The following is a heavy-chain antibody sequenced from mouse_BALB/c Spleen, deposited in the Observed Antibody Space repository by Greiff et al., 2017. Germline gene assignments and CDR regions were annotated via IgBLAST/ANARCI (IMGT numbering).Heavy chain of an antibody. D-gene: IGHD1-3*01. V-gene: IGHV5-12-2*01. Sequence: DVKLVESGGGLVQPGGSLKLSCAASGFTFSSYTMSWVRQTPEKRLEWVAYISNGGGSTYYPDTVKGRFTISRDNAKNTLYLQMSSLKSEDTAMYYCARHITAWFAYWGQGTLVTVSA. J-gene: IGHJ3*01. CDR3: ARHITAWFAY. CDR2: ISNGGGST. CDR1: GFTFSSYT.